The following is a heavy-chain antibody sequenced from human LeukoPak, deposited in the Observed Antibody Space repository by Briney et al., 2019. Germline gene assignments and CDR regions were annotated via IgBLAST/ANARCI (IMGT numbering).Heavy chain of an antibody. J-gene: IGHJ4*02. CDR1: GYSFTTSF. CDR2: INTNTGNP. V-gene: IGHV7-4-1*02. CDR3: ARAAEKSLYYFDY. Sequence: ASVKVSCTASGYSFTTSFMHWVRQAPGQGLEWMGWINTNTGNPTYAQGFTGRFVFSLDTSVSTAYLQISSLKAEDTAVYYCARAAEKSLYYFDYWGQGTLVTVSS.